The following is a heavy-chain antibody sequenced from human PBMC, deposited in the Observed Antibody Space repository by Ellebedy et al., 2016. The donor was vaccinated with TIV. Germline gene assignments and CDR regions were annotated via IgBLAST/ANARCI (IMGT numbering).Heavy chain of an antibody. CDR2: ISSSSSTI. Sequence: PGGSLRLSCAASGFTFSSYSMNWVRQAPGKGLEWVSYISSSSSTIYYADSVKGRFTISRDNAKNSLYLQMNSLRAEDTAAYYCARPSTVGATLCFDYWGRGTLVTVSS. CDR1: GFTFSSYS. D-gene: IGHD1-26*01. CDR3: ARPSTVGATLCFDY. J-gene: IGHJ4*02. V-gene: IGHV3-48*01.